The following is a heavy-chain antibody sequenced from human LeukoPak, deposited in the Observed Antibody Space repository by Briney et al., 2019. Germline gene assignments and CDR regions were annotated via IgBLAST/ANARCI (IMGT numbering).Heavy chain of an antibody. J-gene: IGHJ1*01. CDR1: GGTFSSYA. D-gene: IGHD3-22*01. CDR3: AGAYYYDSSGPKYFQH. V-gene: IGHV1-69*06. CDR2: IIPIFGTA. Sequence: SVKVSCKASGGTFSSYAISWVRQAPGQGLEWMGGIIPIFGTANYAQKFQGRVTITADKSTSTAYMELSSLRSEDTAVYYCAGAYYYDSSGPKYFQHWGQGTLVTVSS.